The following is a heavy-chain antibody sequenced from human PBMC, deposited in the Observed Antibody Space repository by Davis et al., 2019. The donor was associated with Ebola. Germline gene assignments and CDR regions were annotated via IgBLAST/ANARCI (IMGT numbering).Heavy chain of an antibody. CDR1: GLPSGTYA. Sequence: GESLKTPCAAPGLPSGTYAMHGVRRAPGKGLEWVAVISYDGSNKYYADSVKVRFTISRDNSKNTLYLQMNSLRAEDTAVYYCARATGMDVWGQGTTVTVSS. J-gene: IGHJ6*02. CDR3: ARATGMDV. V-gene: IGHV3-30-3*01. CDR2: ISYDGSNK.